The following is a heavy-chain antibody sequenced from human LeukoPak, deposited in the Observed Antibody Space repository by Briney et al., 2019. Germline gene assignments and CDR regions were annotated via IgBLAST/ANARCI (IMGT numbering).Heavy chain of an antibody. CDR3: ARGGFLDPFDP. CDR1: GGXISSYY. D-gene: IGHD1-1*01. J-gene: IGHJ5*02. V-gene: IGHV4-59*01. CDR2: IYYSGIT. Sequence: PSETLSLTCTVSGGXISSYYCSWIRQPPGKGLDWIGYIYYSGITKYNPSLKSRVIISVDTSRNKFSLRLSSVTAADSAVYYCARGGFLDPFDPWGQGTLVTVSS.